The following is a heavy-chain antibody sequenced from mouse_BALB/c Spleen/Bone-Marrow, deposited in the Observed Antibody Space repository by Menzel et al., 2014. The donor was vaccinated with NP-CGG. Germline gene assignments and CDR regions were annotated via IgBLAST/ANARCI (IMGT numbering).Heavy chain of an antibody. V-gene: IGHV1-67*01. CDR2: ISTYSGNT. CDR3: ARGYYGSSYLFAY. D-gene: IGHD1-1*01. J-gene: IGHJ3*01. CDR1: GYTFTDYA. Sequence: VQLQQSGPELVRPGVSVKISYKGSGYTFTDYAMHWVKQSHAKSLEWIGVISTYSGNTNYNQKFKGKATMTVDKSSSTAYMELARLTSEDSAIYYCARGYYGSSYLFAYWGQGTLVTVSA.